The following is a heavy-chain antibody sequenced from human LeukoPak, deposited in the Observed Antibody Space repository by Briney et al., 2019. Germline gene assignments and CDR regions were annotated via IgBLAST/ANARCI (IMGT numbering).Heavy chain of an antibody. CDR2: IYYSGST. J-gene: IGHJ4*02. D-gene: IGHD4-17*01. CDR1: GGSISSYY. CDR3: ARDYGDLSFDY. Sequence: PSETLSLTCTVSGGSISSYYWSWIRQPPGKGLEWIGYIYYSGSTYYNPSLKSRVTISVDTSKNQFSLKLSSVTAADTAVYYCARDYGDLSFDYWGQGTLVTVSS. V-gene: IGHV4-59*12.